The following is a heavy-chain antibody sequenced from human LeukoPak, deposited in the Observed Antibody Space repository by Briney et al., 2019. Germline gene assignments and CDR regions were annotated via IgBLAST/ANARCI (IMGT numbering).Heavy chain of an antibody. V-gene: IGHV3-48*01. D-gene: IGHD2-2*02. CDR3: ARDQIVVVPAAIRYTYGMDV. Sequence: GGSLRLSCAASGFTFSSYAMSWVRQAPGKGLEWVSYISSSSSTIYYADFVKGRFTISRDNAKNSLYLQMNSLRAEDTAVYYCARDQIVVVPAAIRYTYGMDVWGQGTTVTVSS. CDR1: GFTFSSYA. J-gene: IGHJ6*02. CDR2: ISSSSSTI.